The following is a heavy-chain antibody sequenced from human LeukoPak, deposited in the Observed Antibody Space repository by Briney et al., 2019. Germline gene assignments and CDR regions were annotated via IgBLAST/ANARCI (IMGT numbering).Heavy chain of an antibody. CDR3: ARDHGYSSGWYWFDP. CDR2: ISYDGSNK. CDR1: GFTFSSYA. Sequence: PGGSLRLSCAASGFTFSSYAMHWVRQAPGKGLEWEAVISYDGSNKYYADSVKGRFTISRDNSKNTLYLQMNSLRAEDTAVYYCARDHGYSSGWYWFDPWGQGTQVTVSS. V-gene: IGHV3-30*01. J-gene: IGHJ5*02. D-gene: IGHD6-19*01.